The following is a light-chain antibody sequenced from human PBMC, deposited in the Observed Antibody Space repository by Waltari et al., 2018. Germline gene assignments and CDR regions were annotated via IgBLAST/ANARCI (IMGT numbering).Light chain of an antibody. V-gene: IGKV1-5*03. CDR1: QTMGNW. Sequence: DIQMTQSPSTLSASVGDTVTITCRASQTMGNWLAWDQQKPGKAPKVLICKASNLQSGVPSRFSGSVSGTEFTLTISSLQPDDFATYYCQHFSTYSTFGQGTKVEIK. CDR2: KAS. J-gene: IGKJ1*01. CDR3: QHFSTYST.